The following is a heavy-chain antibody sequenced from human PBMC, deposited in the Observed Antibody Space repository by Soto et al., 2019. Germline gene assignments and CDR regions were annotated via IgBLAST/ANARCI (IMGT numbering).Heavy chain of an antibody. CDR3: ARDPLLAMIVPQGYWFDP. J-gene: IGHJ5*02. CDR2: IIPILGIA. Sequence: SVKVSCKASGYTFTSYTISWVRQAPGQVLEWMGRIIPILGIANYAQKFQGRVTITADKSTSTAYMELSSLRSEDTAVYYCARDPLLAMIVPQGYWFDPWGQGTLVTVSS. V-gene: IGHV1-69*04. CDR1: GYTFTSYT. D-gene: IGHD3-22*01.